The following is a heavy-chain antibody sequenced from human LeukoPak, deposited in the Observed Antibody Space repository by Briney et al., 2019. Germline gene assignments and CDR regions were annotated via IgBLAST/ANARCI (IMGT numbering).Heavy chain of an antibody. V-gene: IGHV3-48*01. CDR3: AKDRRWELPFDY. CDR1: GFTCSSYS. Sequence: GGSLRLSCAASGFTCSSYSMNWVRQAPGKGLEWVSYISSSSSTIYYADSVKGRFTISRDNSKSTLYLQMNSLRAEDTAVYYCAKDRRWELPFDYWGQGTLVTVSS. J-gene: IGHJ4*02. CDR2: ISSSSSTI. D-gene: IGHD1-26*01.